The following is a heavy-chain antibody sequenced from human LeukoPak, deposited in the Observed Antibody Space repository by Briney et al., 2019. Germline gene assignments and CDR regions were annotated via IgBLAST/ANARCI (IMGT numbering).Heavy chain of an antibody. V-gene: IGHV4-31*03. CDR3: ATYYYGSGSYPDAYYYYGMDV. CDR2: IYYSGST. J-gene: IGHJ6*01. CDR1: GGSIISGGYY. D-gene: IGHD3-10*01. Sequence: SETLSLPCTVSGGSIISGGYYWSWSRQHPGKGLEGIGYIYYSGSTYYKPSLKSRFTISVDKSKNKFSLKLSSVTAADTAVYYCATYYYGSGSYPDAYYYYGMDVWGKGATVTVSS.